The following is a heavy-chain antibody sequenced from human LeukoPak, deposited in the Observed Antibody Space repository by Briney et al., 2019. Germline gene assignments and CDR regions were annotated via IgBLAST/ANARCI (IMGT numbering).Heavy chain of an antibody. J-gene: IGHJ4*02. CDR3: ARGVYIAAAQYGY. V-gene: IGHV4-59*01. Sequence: SETLSLTCTVSGGSMINYYWGWIRQPPGKGLEWIAYIYYSGSTNYNSSLKSRVTISVDTSKNQFSLKLSSVTAADTAVYYCARGVYIAAAQYGYWGQGTLVTVSS. CDR1: GGSMINYY. D-gene: IGHD6-13*01. CDR2: IYYSGST.